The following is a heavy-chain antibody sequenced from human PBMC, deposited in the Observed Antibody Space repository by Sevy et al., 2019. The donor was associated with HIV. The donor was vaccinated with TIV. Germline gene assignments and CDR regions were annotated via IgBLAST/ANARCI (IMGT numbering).Heavy chain of an antibody. D-gene: IGHD3-3*01. CDR2: ISNVGGEE. V-gene: IGHV3-30*03. CDR3: ARGPEGFNIKSPDY. CDR1: GSPSGDYA. Sequence: GGSLKPSWEAPGSPSGDYASYGSGKVQAKGRGGVAVISNVGGEEYYSDSVRGRFTLSRDKATNTAYLQMNNLRLEDTAVYYCARGPEGFNIKSPDYWGPGTLVTVSS. J-gene: IGHJ4*02.